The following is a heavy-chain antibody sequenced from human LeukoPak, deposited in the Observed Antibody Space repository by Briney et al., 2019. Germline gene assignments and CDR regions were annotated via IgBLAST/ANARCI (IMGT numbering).Heavy chain of an antibody. V-gene: IGHV3-30*18. CDR3: AKEYSSGWSDY. Sequence: PGGSQRLFCAASGFSFSNYDMHWVRQAPGKGLEWVSVISYDGSKQYYADFVKGRFTISRDNSKNTLYLQMNSLRAEDTAVYYCAKEYSSGWSDYWGQGTLVTVSS. D-gene: IGHD6-19*01. J-gene: IGHJ4*02. CDR1: GFSFSNYD. CDR2: ISYDGSKQ.